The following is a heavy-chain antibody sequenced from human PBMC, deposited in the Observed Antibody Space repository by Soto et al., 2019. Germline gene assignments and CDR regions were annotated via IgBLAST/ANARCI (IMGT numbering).Heavy chain of an antibody. D-gene: IGHD6-6*01. CDR3: ARGGLEYSSSSNWFDP. CDR1: GYTFTGYY. CDR2: INPNSGGT. V-gene: IGHV1-2*02. J-gene: IGHJ5*02. Sequence: ASVKVSCKASGYTFTGYYMHWVRQAPGQGLEWKGWINPNSGGTNYAQKFQGRVTMTRDTSISTAYMELSRLRSDDTAVYYCARGGLEYSSSSNWFDPWGQGTLVTVSS.